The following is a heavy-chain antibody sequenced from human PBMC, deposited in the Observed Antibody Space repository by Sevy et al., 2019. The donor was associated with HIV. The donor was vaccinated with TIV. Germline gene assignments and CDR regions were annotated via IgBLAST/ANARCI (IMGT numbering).Heavy chain of an antibody. D-gene: IGHD6-13*01. V-gene: IGHV4-34*01. CDR2: INHSGST. J-gene: IGHJ6*02. CDR1: GGSFSGYY. Sequence: SDTLSLTCAVYGGSFSGYYWSWIRQPPGKGLEWIGEINHSGSTNYNPSLKSRVTISVDTSKNQFSLKLSSVTAADTAVYYCARGRSIAAAGTDYYYYGMDVWGQGTTVTVSS. CDR3: ARGRSIAAAGTDYYYYGMDV.